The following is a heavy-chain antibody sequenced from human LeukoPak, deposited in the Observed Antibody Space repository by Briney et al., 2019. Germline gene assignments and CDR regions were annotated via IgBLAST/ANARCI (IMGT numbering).Heavy chain of an antibody. CDR1: GFTFSSYE. CDR3: ARESDGSGSYYPEYFQH. V-gene: IGHV3-48*03. Sequence: GGSLRLSCAASGFTFSSYEMDWVRQAPGKGLEWVSYISSSGSTIYYADSVKGRFTISRDNAKNSLYLQMNSLRAEDTAVYYCARESDGSGSYYPEYFQHWGQGTLVTVSS. J-gene: IGHJ1*01. CDR2: ISSSGSTI. D-gene: IGHD3-10*01.